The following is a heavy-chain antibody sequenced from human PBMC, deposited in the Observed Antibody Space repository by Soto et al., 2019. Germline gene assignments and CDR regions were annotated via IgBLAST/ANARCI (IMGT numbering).Heavy chain of an antibody. CDR3: ARDLAARPYYYYGMDV. D-gene: IGHD6-6*01. CDR1: GGTFSSYA. CDR2: IIPIFGTA. J-gene: IGHJ6*02. V-gene: IGHV1-69*13. Sequence: SVKVYCKASGGTFSSYAISWVRQAPGQGLEWMGGIIPIFGTANYAQKFQGRVTITADESTSTAYMELSSLRSEDTAVYYCARDLAARPYYYYGMDVWGQGTTVTVSS.